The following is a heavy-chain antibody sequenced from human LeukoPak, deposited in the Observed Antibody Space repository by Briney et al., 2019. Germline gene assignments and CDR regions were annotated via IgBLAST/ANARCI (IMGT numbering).Heavy chain of an antibody. Sequence: SETLSLTCTVSGGSISSSSYYWGWIRQPPGKGLEWIGSTYYSGSTYYNPSLKSRVTISVDTSKNQFSLKLSSVTAADTAVYYCARLVGGRSWSYYYYMDVWGKGTTVTVSS. CDR1: GGSISSSSYY. V-gene: IGHV4-39*01. CDR3: ARLVGGRSWSYYYYMDV. J-gene: IGHJ6*03. D-gene: IGHD6-13*01. CDR2: TYYSGST.